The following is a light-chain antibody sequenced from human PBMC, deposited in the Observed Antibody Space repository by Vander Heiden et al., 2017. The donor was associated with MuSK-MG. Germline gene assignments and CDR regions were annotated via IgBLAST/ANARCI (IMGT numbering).Light chain of an antibody. CDR1: QSLLHGNGYNY. J-gene: IGKJ1*01. CDR2: LGS. CDR3: RQALQTPRT. Sequence: DIVMTQSPLSLPVTPGEPVSISCRSSQSLLHGNGYNYLDWYLQKPGQSPQLLIYLGSNRASGVPDRFSGSGSGTDFTLKISRVEAEDVGLYYCRQALQTPRTFGQGTRLEIK. V-gene: IGKV2-28*01.